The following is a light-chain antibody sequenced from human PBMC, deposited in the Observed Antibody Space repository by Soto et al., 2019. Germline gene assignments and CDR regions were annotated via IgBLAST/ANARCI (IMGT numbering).Light chain of an antibody. J-gene: IGLJ2*01. V-gene: IGLV1-40*01. CDR1: SSNIGAGYD. CDR2: GNT. CDR3: HSYDSTLSASI. Sequence: QLVLTQPPSVSGAPGQRVTISCTGSSSNIGAGYDVHWYHQLPGTAPKLLIFGNTNRPSGVPDRFSGSKSGTSASLAITGLQAEDEADYYCHSYDSTLSASIFGGGTQLTVL.